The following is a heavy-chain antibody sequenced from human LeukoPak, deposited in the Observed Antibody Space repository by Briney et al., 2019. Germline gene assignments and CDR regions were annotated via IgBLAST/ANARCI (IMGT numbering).Heavy chain of an antibody. Sequence: GASVKVSCEASGYTFTSYDINWVRQATGQGLEWMGWMNPNSGNTGYAQKFQGRVTMTRNTSISTAYMELSSLRSEDTAVYYCARSLIAVAGTGMWGQGTLATVSS. CDR1: GYTFTSYD. V-gene: IGHV1-8*01. J-gene: IGHJ4*02. D-gene: IGHD6-19*01. CDR2: MNPNSGNT. CDR3: ARSLIAVAGTGM.